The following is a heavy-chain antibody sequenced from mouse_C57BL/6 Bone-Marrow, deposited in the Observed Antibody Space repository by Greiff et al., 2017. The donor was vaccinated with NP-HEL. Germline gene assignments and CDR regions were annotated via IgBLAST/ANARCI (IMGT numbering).Heavy chain of an antibody. CDR2: IDPSDSYT. D-gene: IGHD3-2*02. Sequence: QVQLQQPGAELVKPGASVKLSCKASGYTFTSYWMQWVKQRPGQGLEWIGEIDPSDSYTNYNQKFKGKATLTVDTSSSTAYMQLSSLTSEDSAVYYCAGSGYDYWGQGTTLTVSS. V-gene: IGHV1-50*01. CDR3: AGSGYDY. J-gene: IGHJ2*01. CDR1: GYTFTSYW.